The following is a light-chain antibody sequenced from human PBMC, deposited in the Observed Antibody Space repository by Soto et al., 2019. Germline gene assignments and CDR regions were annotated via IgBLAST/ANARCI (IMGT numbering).Light chain of an antibody. Sequence: QAVVTQPPSVSGAPGQRVTISCTGSSSNIGAGYDVHWYQQLPGTAPKLLIYGNSNRPSGVPDRFSGSKSGTSASLAITGLQAADVAAYYIQAYDSSLSGCVFGGGTKVTVL. CDR2: GNS. CDR3: QAYDSSLSGCV. V-gene: IGLV1-40*01. J-gene: IGLJ3*02. CDR1: SSNIGAGYD.